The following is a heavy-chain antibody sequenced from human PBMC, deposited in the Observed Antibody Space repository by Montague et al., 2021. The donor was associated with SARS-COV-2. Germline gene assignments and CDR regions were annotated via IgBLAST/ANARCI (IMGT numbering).Heavy chain of an antibody. CDR3: TRQLEGYNWNDSPTEIYYGMDV. J-gene: IGHJ6*02. CDR2: IRSKANSYAT. V-gene: IGHV3-73*01. CDR1: GLTFSGSA. Sequence: SLRLSCAASGLTFSGSAMHWVRQASGKGLEWVGRIRSKANSYATAYAASVKGRFTISRDDSKNTAYLQMNSLKTEDTAVYYCTRQLEGYNWNDSPTEIYYGMDVWGQGTTVTVSS. D-gene: IGHD1-1*01.